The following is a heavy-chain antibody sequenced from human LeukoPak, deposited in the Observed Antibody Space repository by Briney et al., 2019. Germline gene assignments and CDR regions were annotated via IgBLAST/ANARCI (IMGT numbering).Heavy chain of an antibody. CDR3: ARDTGGGYYYYGMDV. Sequence: ASVKVSCKASGGTFSSYAISWVRQAPGQGLEWMGRIIPILGIANYAQEFQGRVTITADKSTSTAYMELSSLRSEDTAVYYCARDTGGGYYYYGMDVWGQGTTVTVSS. CDR1: GGTFSSYA. J-gene: IGHJ6*02. V-gene: IGHV1-69*04. CDR2: IIPILGIA. D-gene: IGHD2-15*01.